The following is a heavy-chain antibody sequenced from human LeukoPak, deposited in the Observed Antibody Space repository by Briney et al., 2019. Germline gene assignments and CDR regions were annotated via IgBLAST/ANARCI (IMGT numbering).Heavy chain of an antibody. J-gene: IGHJ4*02. CDR3: ARLRRIWNDVEFVDS. CDR2: ISSSGSTI. CDR1: GFTFSDSY. Sequence: GGSLRLSCAASGFTFSDSYMSWIRQAPGKGLEWVSYISSSGSTIYYADSVKGRFTISRDSAKNSLFLQMNSLRAEDSAVYFCARLRRIWNDVEFVDSWGQGALVTVSS. D-gene: IGHD1-1*01. V-gene: IGHV3-11*01.